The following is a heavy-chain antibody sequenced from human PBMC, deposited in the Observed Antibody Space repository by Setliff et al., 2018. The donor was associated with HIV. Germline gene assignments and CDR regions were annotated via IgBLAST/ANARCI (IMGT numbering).Heavy chain of an antibody. CDR3: ARDRLSYNFYYYGMDV. V-gene: IGHV1-2*02. D-gene: IGHD1-26*01. CDR1: GDTFSTFA. CDR2: INPNSGGT. J-gene: IGHJ6*02. Sequence: ASVKVSCKASGDTFSTFAIIWVRQAPGQGLEWMGWINPNSGGTNYAQKFQGRVIMTRDTSISTAYMQLSRLRSDDTAVYYCARDRLSYNFYYYGMDVWGQGTTVTVSS.